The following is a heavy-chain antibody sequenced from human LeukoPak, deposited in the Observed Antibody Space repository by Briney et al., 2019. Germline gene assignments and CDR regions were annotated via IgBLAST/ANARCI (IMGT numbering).Heavy chain of an antibody. CDR1: GFTFYNYW. J-gene: IGHJ5*02. CDR3: ARDGSIAVKNWFDP. V-gene: IGHV3-21*01. Sequence: GGSLRLSCVASGFTFYNYWMSWVRQAPGKGLEWVSSISSNSKYIYYADSMKGRFTISRDNAKNSLYLQMNSLRAEDTAVYYCARDGSIAVKNWFDPWGQGTLVTVSS. D-gene: IGHD6-19*01. CDR2: ISSNSKYI.